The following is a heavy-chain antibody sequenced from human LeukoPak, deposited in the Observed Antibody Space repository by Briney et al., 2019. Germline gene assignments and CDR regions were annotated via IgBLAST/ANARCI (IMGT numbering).Heavy chain of an antibody. D-gene: IGHD1-26*01. CDR3: ARHGGSYSSSSSFDP. CDR1: GDSISGFY. J-gene: IGHJ5*02. V-gene: IGHV4-59*08. CDR2: IYYSRTT. Sequence: TDSLSLTCSVSGDSISGFYWNWIRQTPGKGLEWIAYIYYSRTTIYNPSLKSRVTISVDTSKNQFSLKLNSVTAADTAVYYCARHGGSYSSSSSFDPWGQGTPVTASS.